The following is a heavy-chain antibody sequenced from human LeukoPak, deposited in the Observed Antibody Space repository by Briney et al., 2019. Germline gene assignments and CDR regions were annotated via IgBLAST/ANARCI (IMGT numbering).Heavy chain of an antibody. Sequence: SETLSLTCTVSGGSISSYYWSWIRQPAGKGLEWIGRIYTSGCTNYNPSLKSRVTMSVDTSKNQFSLKLSSVTAADTAVYYCARDWEAPYSSSWGGSWFDPWGQGTLVTVSS. CDR2: IYTSGCT. V-gene: IGHV4-4*07. CDR3: ARDWEAPYSSSWGGSWFDP. J-gene: IGHJ5*02. D-gene: IGHD6-13*01. CDR1: GGSISSYY.